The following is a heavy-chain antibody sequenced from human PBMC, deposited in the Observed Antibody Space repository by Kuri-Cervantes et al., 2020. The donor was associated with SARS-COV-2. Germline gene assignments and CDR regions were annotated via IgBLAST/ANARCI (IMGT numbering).Heavy chain of an antibody. V-gene: IGHV4-34*01. CDR1: GGSFSGFY. CDR2: INHSGSA. J-gene: IGHJ3*02. CDR3: ARASTTIYGVLIALFSSNAFGI. Sequence: GSLRLSCAVYGGSFSGFYWSCIRQAPGKGLEWIGEINHSGSANYSPSLKSRVTISVDTSKNQFSLRLSSVTAADTGVYYCARASTTIYGVLIALFSSNAFGIWGQGTMVTVSS. D-gene: IGHD3-3*01.